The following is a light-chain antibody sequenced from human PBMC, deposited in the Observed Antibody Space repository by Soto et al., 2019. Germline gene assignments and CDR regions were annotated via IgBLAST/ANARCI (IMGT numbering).Light chain of an antibody. Sequence: EIVLTQSPGTLSLSPGERATLSCRPSQRISTSSLAWYQQKPGQAPRLLVFRSITRATGIPDRFSGSESGPDFTLTITRLEPEDSAVYYCQQYNIWPWTFGQGTKVEIK. J-gene: IGKJ1*01. CDR3: QQYNIWPWT. CDR2: RSI. CDR1: QRISTSS. V-gene: IGKV3-20*01.